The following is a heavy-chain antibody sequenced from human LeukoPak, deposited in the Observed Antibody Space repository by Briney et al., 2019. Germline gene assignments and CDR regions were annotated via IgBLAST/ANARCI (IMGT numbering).Heavy chain of an antibody. CDR1: GFTFSSYA. CDR2: ISGSGGST. V-gene: IGHV3-23*01. D-gene: IGHD3-3*01. CDR3: AKAYTIFGVVITPTPFDY. Sequence: PGGSLRLSCAASGFTFSSYAMSWVRQAPGKGLEWVSAISGSGGSTYYADSVKGRFTISRDNSKNTLYLQMNSLRAEDTAVYYCAKAYTIFGVVITPTPFDYWGQGTLVTVSS. J-gene: IGHJ4*02.